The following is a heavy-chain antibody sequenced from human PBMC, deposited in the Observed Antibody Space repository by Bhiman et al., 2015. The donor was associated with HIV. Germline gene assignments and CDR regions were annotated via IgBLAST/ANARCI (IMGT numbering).Heavy chain of an antibody. D-gene: IGHD1-26*01. CDR3: AKESKWESRTPHDFDI. CDR2: ISWNSGSI. J-gene: IGHJ3*02. V-gene: IGHV3-9*01. CDR1: GFTFDDYA. Sequence: EVQLVESGGGLVQPGRSLRLSCAASGFTFDDYAMHWVRQAPGKGLEWVSGISWNSGSIRYADSVKGRFTISRDNAKNSLYLQMNSLRAEDTALYNCAKESKWESRTPHDFDIWGQGTMVTVSS.